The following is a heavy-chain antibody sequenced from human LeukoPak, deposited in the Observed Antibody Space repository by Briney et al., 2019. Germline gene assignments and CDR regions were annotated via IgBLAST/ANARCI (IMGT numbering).Heavy chain of an antibody. CDR3: ASTLLRFLEWLRSDAFDI. D-gene: IGHD3-3*01. V-gene: IGHV1-69*01. Sequence: ASVKVSCKASGGTFSSYAISWVRQAPGQGLEWMGGFIPIFGTANYAQKFQGRVTITADESTSTAYMELSSLRSEDTAVYYCASTLLRFLEWLRSDAFDIWGQGTMVTVSS. CDR1: GGTFSSYA. J-gene: IGHJ3*02. CDR2: FIPIFGTA.